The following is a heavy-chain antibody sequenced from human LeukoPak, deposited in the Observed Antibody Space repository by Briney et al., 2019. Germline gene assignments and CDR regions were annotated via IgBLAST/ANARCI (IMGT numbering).Heavy chain of an antibody. Sequence: SVKVSCKASGGTFSSYAISWVRQAPGQGLEWMGRIIPIFGTANYAQKFQGRVTITTDESTSTAYMELSSLRSEDTAVYYCARALLGEYYFDYWGQGNLVTVSS. V-gene: IGHV1-69*05. CDR3: ARALLGEYYFDY. CDR1: GGTFSSYA. CDR2: IIPIFGTA. D-gene: IGHD3-16*01. J-gene: IGHJ4*02.